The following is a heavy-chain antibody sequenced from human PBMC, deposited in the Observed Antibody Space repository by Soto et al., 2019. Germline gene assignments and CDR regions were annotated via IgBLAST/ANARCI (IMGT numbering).Heavy chain of an antibody. J-gene: IGHJ5*02. CDR1: GFTFSSYA. V-gene: IGHV3-23*01. Sequence: EVQLLESGGGLVQPGGSLRLSCAASGFTFSSYAMSWVRPAPGKGLECGSAISGSGGSTYYADSVKGRFTSSRDNSKNTLYLEMNSLRAEDTAVYYCAKDLEGSSSWYQDQGWFAPWGQGTLVTVSS. CDR2: ISGSGGST. D-gene: IGHD6-13*01. CDR3: AKDLEGSSSWYQDQGWFAP.